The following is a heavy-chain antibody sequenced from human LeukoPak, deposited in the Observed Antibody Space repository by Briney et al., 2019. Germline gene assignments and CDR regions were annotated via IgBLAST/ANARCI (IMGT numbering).Heavy chain of an antibody. Sequence: PGGSLRLSCAASGFTFSSYAMNWVRQAPGKGLEWVSYISSGGSTIYYADSVKGRFIISRDKSKNMLYLQMNGLRAEDTAIYYCAKGQELDDGVFDSWGQGTLVTVSS. CDR1: GFTFSSYA. V-gene: IGHV3-48*03. D-gene: IGHD1-1*01. CDR3: AKGQELDDGVFDS. J-gene: IGHJ4*02. CDR2: ISSGGSTI.